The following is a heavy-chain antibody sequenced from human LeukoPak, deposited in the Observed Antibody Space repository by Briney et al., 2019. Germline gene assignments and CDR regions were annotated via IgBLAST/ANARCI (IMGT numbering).Heavy chain of an antibody. CDR1: GGSISSSSYY. V-gene: IGHV4-39*07. Sequence: SETLSLTCTVSGGSISSSSYYWGWIRQPPGKGLEWIGSIYYSGSTYYNLSLKSRVTISVDTSKNQFSLKLSSVTAADTAVYYCPRGVPAAKASWLDPWGQGTLDTVSS. J-gene: IGHJ5*02. CDR3: PRGVPAAKASWLDP. D-gene: IGHD2-2*01. CDR2: IYYSGST.